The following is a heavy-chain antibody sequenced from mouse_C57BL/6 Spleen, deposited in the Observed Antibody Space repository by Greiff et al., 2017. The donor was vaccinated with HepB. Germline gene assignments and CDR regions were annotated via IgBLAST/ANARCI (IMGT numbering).Heavy chain of an antibody. CDR3: ERWNYYGSRYYCAMDY. D-gene: IGHD1-1*01. Sequence: QVQLQQPGAELVKPGASVKMSCKASGYTFTSYWITWVKQRPGQGLEWIGDIYPGSGSTNYNEKFKSKATLTVDTSSSTAYMQLSSLTSEDSAVYYGERWNYYGSRYYCAMDYWGQGTSVTVSS. CDR2: IYPGSGST. V-gene: IGHV1-55*01. CDR1: GYTFTSYW. J-gene: IGHJ4*01.